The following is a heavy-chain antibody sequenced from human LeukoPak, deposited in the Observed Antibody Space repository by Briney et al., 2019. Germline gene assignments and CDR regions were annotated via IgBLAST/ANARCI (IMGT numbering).Heavy chain of an antibody. J-gene: IGHJ4*02. V-gene: IGHV4-59*01. CDR1: GGSISRYY. CDR2: IFYSGST. Sequence: SETLSLTCTVSGGSISRYYWSCVRQPPRKRLEWIGFIFYSGSTNYNPSLQSRVTISLDMSNNQFSLRLTSVTAADTAVYYCARGHGSSWTFEYWGQGPLVTVSS. CDR3: ARGHGSSWTFEY. D-gene: IGHD6-13*01.